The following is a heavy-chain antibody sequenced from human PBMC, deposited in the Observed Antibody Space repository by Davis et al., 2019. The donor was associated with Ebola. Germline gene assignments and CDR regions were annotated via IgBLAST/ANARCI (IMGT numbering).Heavy chain of an antibody. D-gene: IGHD5-12*01. J-gene: IGHJ6*02. CDR2: VYSGGTT. V-gene: IGHV3-66*01. Sequence: PGGSLRLSCAASGFTFSSYAMSWVRQAPGKGLEWVSTVYSGGTTSYTDSVKGRFTISRDNSKNTVFLQMNSLRAEDTAVYYCAREVATDGQLYYYYGMDVWGQGTTVTVSS. CDR1: GFTFSSYA. CDR3: AREVATDGQLYYYYGMDV.